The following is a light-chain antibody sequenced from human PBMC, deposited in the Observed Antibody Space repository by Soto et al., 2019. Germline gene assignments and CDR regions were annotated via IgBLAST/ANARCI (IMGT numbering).Light chain of an antibody. CDR1: QSISSW. CDR3: QQYNAYLWT. J-gene: IGKJ1*01. Sequence: DIRITRSTSTLSASVGDRVTITCRASQSISSWLAWYQQKPGKAPKLLIYKASTLESGVPSNFSGSGSGTEFSLTISSMQPEDCANYYCQQYNAYLWTIGQG. CDR2: KAS. V-gene: IGKV1-5*03.